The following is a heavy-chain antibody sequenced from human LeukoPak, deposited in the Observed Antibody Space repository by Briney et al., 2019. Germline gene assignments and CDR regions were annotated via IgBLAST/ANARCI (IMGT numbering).Heavy chain of an antibody. D-gene: IGHD5-24*01. CDR2: ISSSGSTI. CDR1: GFTFSSYE. CDR3: ARIEHYYYYMDV. J-gene: IGHJ6*03. Sequence: PGGSLRLSCAASGFTFSSYEMNWVRQAPGKGLEWVSYISSSGSTIYYADSVKGRFTTSRDNAKNSLYLQMNSLRAEDTAVYYCARIEHYYYYMDVWGKGTTVTVSS. V-gene: IGHV3-48*03.